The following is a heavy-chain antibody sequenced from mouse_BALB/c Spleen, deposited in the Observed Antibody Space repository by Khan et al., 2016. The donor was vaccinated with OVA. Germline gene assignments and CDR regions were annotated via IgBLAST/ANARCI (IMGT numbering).Heavy chain of an antibody. J-gene: IGHJ3*01. CDR1: GYSFTGYY. CDR2: INPNTGNI. CDR3: ARGYDFFAY. Sequence: VQLQQSGPDLVKPGASVKMSCKASGYSFTGYYMNWVKQSHGKSLECIGRINPNTGNINYNQKFKGKALLTVDTSSSTAYMELRSLTSEDSAVYYCARGYDFFAYWGQGTLVTVSA. V-gene: IGHV1-26*01. D-gene: IGHD2-2*01.